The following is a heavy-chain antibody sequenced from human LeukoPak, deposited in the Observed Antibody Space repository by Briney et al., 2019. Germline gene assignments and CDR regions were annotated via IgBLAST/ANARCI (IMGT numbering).Heavy chain of an antibody. V-gene: IGHV1-2*02. CDR3: ARDPTIFGVVISWFDP. D-gene: IGHD3-3*01. Sequence: VASVKVSCKASGYTFTGYYMHWVRQAPGQGLEWMGWINPNSGGTNYAQKFQGRVTMTRDTSISTAYMELSRLRSDDTAVYYCARDPTIFGVVISWFDPWGQGTLVTVSS. CDR2: INPNSGGT. CDR1: GYTFTGYY. J-gene: IGHJ5*02.